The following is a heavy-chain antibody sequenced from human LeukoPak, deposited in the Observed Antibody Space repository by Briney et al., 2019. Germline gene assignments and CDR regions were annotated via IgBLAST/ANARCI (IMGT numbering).Heavy chain of an antibody. CDR1: GFTFSSYT. V-gene: IGHV3-21*01. CDR3: ARGGIAGRPVYYYYMDV. J-gene: IGHJ6*03. D-gene: IGHD6-6*01. Sequence: GGSLRLSCAASGFTFSSYTIHWVRQAPGKGLELVSSISAVSTYIYYADSVKGRFTISRDNVEKSAYLELSGLTAHDTAIYYCARGGIAGRPVYYYYMDVWGKGTTVTVSS. CDR2: ISAVSTYI.